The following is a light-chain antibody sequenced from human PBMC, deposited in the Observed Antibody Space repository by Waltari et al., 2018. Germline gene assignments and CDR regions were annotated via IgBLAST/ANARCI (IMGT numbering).Light chain of an antibody. CDR3: ATWDDRLTGVV. J-gene: IGLJ2*01. V-gene: IGLV1-44*01. CDR1: YSNLRSHT. Sequence: QPLPTHPPSASRTPGPTLTTSCSASYSNLRSHTVTWYQQLPGTAPKLLIYSNDYRPSGVPDRFSGSKSGTSASLAISGLQSEDEADYYCATWDDRLTGVVFGGGTRVTVL. CDR2: SND.